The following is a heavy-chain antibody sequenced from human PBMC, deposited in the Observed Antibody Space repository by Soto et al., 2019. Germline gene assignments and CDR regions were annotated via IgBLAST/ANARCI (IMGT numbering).Heavy chain of an antibody. J-gene: IGHJ5*02. CDR3: ARVRGSRLLWFGEPGDNWFDP. CDR2: MSLDGSNK. CDR1: GI. V-gene: IGHV3-33*05. Sequence: GGSLRLSCAASGIYWVRQAPGKGLEGGAVMSLDGSNKLQGDSVKGRLTISRDTSKITPCLQMNSLRAEDTAVYYCARVRGSRLLWFGEPGDNWFDPWGQGTPVTVSS. D-gene: IGHD3-10*01.